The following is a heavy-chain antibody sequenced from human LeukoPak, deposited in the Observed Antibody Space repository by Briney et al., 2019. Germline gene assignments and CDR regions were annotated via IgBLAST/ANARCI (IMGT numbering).Heavy chain of an antibody. Sequence: PGGSLRLSCAASGFTFSSYGMHWVRQAPGKGLEWVAFIRYDGGNKYYADSVKGRFTISRDNSKNTLYLQMNSLRVEDTAVYYCAKDRRLVHDYWGQGTLVTVSS. CDR3: AKDRRLVHDY. J-gene: IGHJ4*02. CDR2: IRYDGGNK. CDR1: GFTFSSYG. D-gene: IGHD6-19*01. V-gene: IGHV3-30*02.